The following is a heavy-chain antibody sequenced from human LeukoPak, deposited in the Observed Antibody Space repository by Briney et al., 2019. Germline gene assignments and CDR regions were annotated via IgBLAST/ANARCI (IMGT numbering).Heavy chain of an antibody. V-gene: IGHV4-59*01. CDR1: GGSINSYY. CDR3: ARVDWGSSLGSHYYGMDV. J-gene: IGHJ6*02. D-gene: IGHD6-13*01. Sequence: PSETLSLTCSVSGGSINSYYWSWIRQPPGKGLEWIGYIFYTGTTNYNPSLKSRLTISVDRPMNRFSMKLTSVTGADTAVYYCARVDWGSSLGSHYYGMDVWGQGTTVTVSS. CDR2: IFYTGTT.